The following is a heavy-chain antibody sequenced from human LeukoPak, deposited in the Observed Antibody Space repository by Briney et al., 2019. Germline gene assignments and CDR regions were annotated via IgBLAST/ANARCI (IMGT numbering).Heavy chain of an antibody. V-gene: IGHV3-23*01. CDR3: AKDDAWLKFGE. CDR2: ISPSGDIT. J-gene: IGHJ4*02. CDR1: GFTFGNHG. Sequence: PGGSLRLSCAASGFTFGNHGMDWVRQAPGKGLEWVSGISPSGDITYYADSVEGRFTISRDNFKNTLYLEVISLTAEDTAVYYCAKDDAWLKFGEWSQGTLVTVSS. D-gene: IGHD3-10*01.